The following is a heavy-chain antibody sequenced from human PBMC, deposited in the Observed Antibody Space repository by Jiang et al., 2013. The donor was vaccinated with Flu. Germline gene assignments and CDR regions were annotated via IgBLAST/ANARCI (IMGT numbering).Heavy chain of an antibody. CDR3: ARRGQLGGFIARGVVRGPFDY. CDR2: VSYSGGT. J-gene: IGHJ4*02. Sequence: LLKPSETLSVTCSVSGGSVGSSNSYWAWIRQPPGQGLEWIGSVSYSGGTYYNPSLESRVTISVDTSNNQFSLKLKSVTAADTAVYYCARRGQLGGFIARGVVRGPFDYWGQGTLVTVSS. D-gene: IGHD3-16*02. V-gene: IGHV4-39*01. CDR1: GGSVGSSNSY.